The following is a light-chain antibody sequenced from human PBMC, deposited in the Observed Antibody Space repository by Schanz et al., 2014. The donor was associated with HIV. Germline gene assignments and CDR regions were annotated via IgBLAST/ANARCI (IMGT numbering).Light chain of an antibody. V-gene: IGLV2-14*01. CDR2: DVT. J-gene: IGLJ2*01. Sequence: QSVLTQPPSASGSPGQSVNISCTGTSSDVGGYNYVSWYQQHPGKAPKLMIYDVTDRPSGVSARFSASKTGETASLTISGLQADDEAEDYCTSYASASTVVFGGGTKLTVL. CDR1: SSDVGGYNY. CDR3: TSYASASTVV.